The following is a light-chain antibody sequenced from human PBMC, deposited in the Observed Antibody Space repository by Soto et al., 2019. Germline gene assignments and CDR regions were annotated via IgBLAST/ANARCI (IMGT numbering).Light chain of an antibody. V-gene: IGKV1-5*01. CDR3: QQYSTYPPT. CDR1: QSINRG. CDR2: AAS. Sequence: EIQMTQSPSSLCAPVGDRVSIXCRASQSINRGLAWYQQTPGEAHKYLIYAASSLERGGPSRFSGSGSATEFTRTISSRQPDDFASYYGQQYSTYPPTFGQGTKVDIK. J-gene: IGKJ1*01.